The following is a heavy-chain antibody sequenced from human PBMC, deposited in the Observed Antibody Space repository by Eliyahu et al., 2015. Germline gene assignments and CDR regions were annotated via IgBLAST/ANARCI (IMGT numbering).Heavy chain of an antibody. J-gene: IGHJ5*02. CDR3: AGWCMLFWVEDWFDP. CDR2: IYYSGST. Sequence: QVQLQESGPGLVKPSETLSLTCXVSGXSVSXGSYXWSWXRQPPGKGXEWIGYIYYSGSTNYNPSLKSRVTISVDTSKNQFSLKLSSVTAADTAVYYCAGWCMLFWVEDWFDPWGQGTLVTVSS. CDR1: GXSVSXGSYX. V-gene: IGHV4-61*01. D-gene: IGHD2-8*02.